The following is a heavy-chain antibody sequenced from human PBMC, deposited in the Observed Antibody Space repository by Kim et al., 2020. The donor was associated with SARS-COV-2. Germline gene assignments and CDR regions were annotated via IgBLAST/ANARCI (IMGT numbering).Heavy chain of an antibody. Sequence: ASVKVSCKASGYTFTGYYMHWVRQAPGQGLEWMGRINPNSGGTNYAQKFQGRVTMTRDTSISTAYMELSRLRSDDTAVYYCARVPTNWKAFDYWGQGTLVTVSS. D-gene: IGHD1-1*01. CDR2: INPNSGGT. J-gene: IGHJ4*02. V-gene: IGHV1-2*06. CDR3: ARVPTNWKAFDY. CDR1: GYTFTGYY.